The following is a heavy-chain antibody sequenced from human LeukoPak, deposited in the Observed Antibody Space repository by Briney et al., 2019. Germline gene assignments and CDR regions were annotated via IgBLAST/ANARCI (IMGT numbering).Heavy chain of an antibody. CDR3: AKYVSAKGPPYALDV. V-gene: IGHV3-23*01. Sequence: GGSLRLSRAASEFTFNNYAMQWVRQAPGNGLEWVSGISASGGSTWYADTVKGRFTISRDTSKNTVYLQMNSLRAEDTAVYYCAKYVSAKGPPYALDVWGQGTTVTVSS. CDR1: EFTFNNYA. CDR2: ISASGGST. D-gene: IGHD3-10*02. J-gene: IGHJ6*02.